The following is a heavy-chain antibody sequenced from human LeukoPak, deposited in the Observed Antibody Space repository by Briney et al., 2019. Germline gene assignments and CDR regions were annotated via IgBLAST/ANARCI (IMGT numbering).Heavy chain of an antibody. Sequence: GESLRLSCAASGFTFSSYAMSWVRQAPGKGLEWVSAISGSGGSTYYADSVKGRFTISRDNSKNTLYLQMNSLRAEDTAVYYCAKDLVGYDILTGLGYWGQGTLVTVSS. CDR1: GFTFSSYA. CDR2: ISGSGGST. D-gene: IGHD3-9*01. CDR3: AKDLVGYDILTGLGY. J-gene: IGHJ4*02. V-gene: IGHV3-23*01.